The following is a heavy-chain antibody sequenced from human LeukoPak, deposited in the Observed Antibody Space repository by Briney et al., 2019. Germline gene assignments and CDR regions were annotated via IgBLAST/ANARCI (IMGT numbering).Heavy chain of an antibody. D-gene: IGHD3-3*01. J-gene: IGHJ4*02. Sequence: GGSLRLPCAASGFTFDKYAMSWVRQAPGKGLEWVSAISGSGGSTYYADSVKGRFTISRDNSKNTLYLQMNSLRAEDTAVYYCAKGNYDFWSGYPYFDYWGQGTLVTVS. V-gene: IGHV3-23*01. CDR3: AKGNYDFWSGYPYFDY. CDR2: ISGSGGST. CDR1: GFTFDKYA.